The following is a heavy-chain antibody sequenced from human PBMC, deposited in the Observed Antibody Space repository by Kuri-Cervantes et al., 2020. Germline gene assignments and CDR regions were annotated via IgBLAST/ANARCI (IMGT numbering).Heavy chain of an antibody. CDR2: IYSGGST. CDR3: ARGRQDYDILTGYYSAIYFDY. V-gene: IGHV3-53*01. D-gene: IGHD3-9*01. CDR1: GFTVSSNY. Sequence: GESLKISCAASGFTVSSNYMSWVRQAPGKGLEWVSVIYSGGSTCYADSVKGRFTISRDNSKNTLYLQMNSLRAEDTAVYYCARGRQDYDILTGYYSAIYFDYWGQGTLVTVSS. J-gene: IGHJ4*02.